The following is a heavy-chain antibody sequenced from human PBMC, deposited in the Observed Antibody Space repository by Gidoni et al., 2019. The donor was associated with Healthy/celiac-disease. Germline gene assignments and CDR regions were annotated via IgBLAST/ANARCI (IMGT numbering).Heavy chain of an antibody. CDR2: IYYSGST. Sequence: QVQLQESGPGLVKPSETLSLTCTVSGGSISSYYWSWIRQPPGKGLEWIGYIYYSGSTNYNPSLKSRVTISVDTSKNQFSLKLSSVTAADTAVYYCARERYSSSDDYFDYWGQGTLVTVSS. CDR1: GGSISSYY. D-gene: IGHD6-6*01. V-gene: IGHV4-59*01. CDR3: ARERYSSSDDYFDY. J-gene: IGHJ4*02.